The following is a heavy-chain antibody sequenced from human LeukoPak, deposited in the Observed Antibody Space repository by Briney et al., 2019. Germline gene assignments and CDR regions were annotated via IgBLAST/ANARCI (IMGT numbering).Heavy chain of an antibody. V-gene: IGHV1-2*02. Sequence: ASVKVSCKASGYTFTGYYMHWVRQAPGQGLEWMGWINPNSGGTNYAQKFQGRVTMTRDTSISTAYMELSRLRSDDTAVYYCAREGDSSGYWGYYYYYMDVWGKGTTVTVSS. CDR1: GYTFTGYY. D-gene: IGHD3-22*01. J-gene: IGHJ6*03. CDR3: AREGDSSGYWGYYYYYMDV. CDR2: INPNSGGT.